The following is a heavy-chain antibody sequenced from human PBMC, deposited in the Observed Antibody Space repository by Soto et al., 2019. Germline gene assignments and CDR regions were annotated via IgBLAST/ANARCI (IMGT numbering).Heavy chain of an antibody. CDR1: GYTFTSYG. CDR2: ISAYNGNA. J-gene: IGHJ5*02. Sequence: GASVTVSCKASGYTFTSYGISWVRQAPGQGLEWMGWISAYNGNANYAQKLQGRVTMTTDKSTSTAYMELRSLRSDDTAVYYCARDAGNDGEMNWFDPWGQGTLVTVSS. V-gene: IGHV1-18*01. D-gene: IGHD1-1*01. CDR3: ARDAGNDGEMNWFDP.